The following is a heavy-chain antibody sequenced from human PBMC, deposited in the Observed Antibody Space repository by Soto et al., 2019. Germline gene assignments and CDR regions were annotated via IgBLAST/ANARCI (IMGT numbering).Heavy chain of an antibody. D-gene: IGHD3-16*01. CDR2: IRSKANSYAT. CDR1: GFTFSGSA. Sequence: GGSLRLSCAASGFTFSGSAMHWVRQASGKGLEWVGRIRSKANSYATAYAASVKGRFTISRDDSKNTAYLQMNSLKTEDTAVYYCTILPHYGGLFDYRGQGTLVTVSS. CDR3: TILPHYGGLFDY. J-gene: IGHJ4*02. V-gene: IGHV3-73*01.